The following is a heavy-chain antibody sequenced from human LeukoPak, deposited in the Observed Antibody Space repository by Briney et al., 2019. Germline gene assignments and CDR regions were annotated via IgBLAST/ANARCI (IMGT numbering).Heavy chain of an antibody. CDR2: MNPNTGNT. CDR1: GFTFVTYG. Sequence: ASMKVSCKTSGFTFVTYGFSWVRQAPGQGLEWMGWMNPNTGNTGNAQKFQGRVTMTRNTSITTAYMELSNLRSDDTAVYYCVRRMSGYCSSTICRNYAFDMWGQGTMVTVSS. CDR3: VRRMSGYCSSTICRNYAFDM. J-gene: IGHJ3*02. D-gene: IGHD2-2*01. V-gene: IGHV1-8*02.